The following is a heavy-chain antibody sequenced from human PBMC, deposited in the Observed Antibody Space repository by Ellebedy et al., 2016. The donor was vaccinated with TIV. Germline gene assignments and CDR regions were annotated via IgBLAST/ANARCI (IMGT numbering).Heavy chain of an antibody. D-gene: IGHD5-18*01. Sequence: GSLRLSCTVSGGSISSYYWSWIRQPPGKGLEWIGYIYYSGSTNYNPSLKSRVTISVDTSKNQFSLKLSSVTAADTAVYYCARDVWGRGYSYGIGPWGQGTLVTVSS. CDR3: ARDVWGRGYSYGIGP. CDR2: IYYSGST. CDR1: GGSISSYY. V-gene: IGHV4-59*01. J-gene: IGHJ5*02.